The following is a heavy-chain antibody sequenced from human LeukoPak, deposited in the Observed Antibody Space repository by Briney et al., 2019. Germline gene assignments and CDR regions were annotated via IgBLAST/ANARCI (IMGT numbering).Heavy chain of an antibody. Sequence: ASVKVSCKASGYTFTSYGISWVRQAPGQGLEWMGWISAYNVDTNYAQKLQGRVTMTTDTSTSTAYLGLRSLRSDDTAVYYCAREGERRYGSGDYYYYGMDVWGQGTTVTVSS. J-gene: IGHJ6*02. CDR3: AREGERRYGSGDYYYYGMDV. CDR2: ISAYNVDT. D-gene: IGHD3-10*01. CDR1: GYTFTSYG. V-gene: IGHV1-18*01.